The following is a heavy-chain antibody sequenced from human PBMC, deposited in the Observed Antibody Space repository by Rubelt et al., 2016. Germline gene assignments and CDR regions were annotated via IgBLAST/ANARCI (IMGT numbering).Heavy chain of an antibody. D-gene: IGHD4-17*01. CDR2: IRYDGSNK. Sequence: QVQLVESGGGVVQPGGSLRLSCAASGFTFSSYGMHWVRQAPGKGLEWVAFIRYDGSNKYYADSVKGRFTIPRDNSKNQLYLQMNSLRAEDTAVYYCAKPARLDYGINAEYFQHWGQGTLVTVSS. V-gene: IGHV3-30*02. CDR1: GFTFSSYG. CDR3: AKPARLDYGINAEYFQH. J-gene: IGHJ1*01.